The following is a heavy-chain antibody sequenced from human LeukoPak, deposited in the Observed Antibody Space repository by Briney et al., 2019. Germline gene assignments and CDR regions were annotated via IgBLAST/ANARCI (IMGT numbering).Heavy chain of an antibody. Sequence: GGSLRLXCTASGLTFSTSGFKWVRQAPGKGLEWVASIGPTGSDRYHADSIKGRFTISRDNANNFLYLQMNSLRAEDTAVYYCATETNGRHYDYWGQGTLLTVSS. CDR1: GLTFSTSG. J-gene: IGHJ4*02. CDR3: ATETNGRHYDY. CDR2: IGPTGSDR. V-gene: IGHV3-21*06. D-gene: IGHD1-14*01.